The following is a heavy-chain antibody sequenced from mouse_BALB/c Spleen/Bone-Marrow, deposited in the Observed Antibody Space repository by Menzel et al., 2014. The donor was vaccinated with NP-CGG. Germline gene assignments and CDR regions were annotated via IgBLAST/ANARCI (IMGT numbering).Heavy chain of an antibody. J-gene: IGHJ2*02. V-gene: IGHV1-69*02. CDR2: IEPSDSYT. CDR3: ARGRTTVVSDY. Sequence: VQLQQSGAEVVKPGASVKVSCKASGYTFTNYWMQWVKQRPGQGLEWIGEIEPSDSYTNYNQDFKGKATLTADKSSSTAYMQLSSPTSEDSAVYYCARGRTTVVSDYWGQGTSLTVSS. CDR1: GYTFTNYW. D-gene: IGHD1-1*01.